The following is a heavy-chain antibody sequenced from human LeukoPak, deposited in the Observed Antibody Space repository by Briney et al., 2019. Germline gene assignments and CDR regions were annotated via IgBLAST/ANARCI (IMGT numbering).Heavy chain of an antibody. Sequence: ASVKVSCKASGGTFSSYAISWVRQAPGQGLEWMGGIIPIFGTANYAQKFQGRVTITADKSTSTAYMELSSLRSEDTAVYYCASCKWFGGLLSNWFDPWGQGTLVTVSS. V-gene: IGHV1-69*06. CDR2: IIPIFGTA. J-gene: IGHJ5*02. CDR3: ASCKWFGGLLSNWFDP. D-gene: IGHD3-10*01. CDR1: GGTFSSYA.